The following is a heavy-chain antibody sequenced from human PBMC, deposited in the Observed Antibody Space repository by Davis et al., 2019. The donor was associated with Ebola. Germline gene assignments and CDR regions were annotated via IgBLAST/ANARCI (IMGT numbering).Heavy chain of an antibody. CDR1: GFTFSSYA. V-gene: IGHV3-66*04. CDR3: ARHVYGDFWFFDL. Sequence: GGSLRLSCAASGFTFSSYAMTWARQAPGKGLEWVSVIYRDERTYYADSVKGRFTISRDNSNNTVFLQMNSVRGDDAADYYCARHVYGDFWFFDLWGRGTRVTVSS. J-gene: IGHJ2*01. D-gene: IGHD4-17*01. CDR2: IYRDERT.